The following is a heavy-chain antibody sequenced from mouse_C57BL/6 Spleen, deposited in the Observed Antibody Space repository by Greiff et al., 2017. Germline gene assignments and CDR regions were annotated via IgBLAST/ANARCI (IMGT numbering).Heavy chain of an antibody. CDR1: GYSITSGYY. D-gene: IGHD2-4*01. J-gene: IGHJ3*01. Sequence: EVKLEESGPGLVKPSQSLSLTCSVTGYSITSGYYWNWIRQFPGNKLEWMGYISYDGSNNYNPSLKNRISITRDTSKNQFFLKLNSVTTEDTATYYCARGDDYPWFAYWGQGTLVTVSA. CDR2: ISYDGSN. V-gene: IGHV3-6*01. CDR3: ARGDDYPWFAY.